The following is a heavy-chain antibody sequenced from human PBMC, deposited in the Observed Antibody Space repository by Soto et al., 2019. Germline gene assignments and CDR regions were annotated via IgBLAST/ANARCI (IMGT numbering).Heavy chain of an antibody. CDR1: GFTFSSYS. J-gene: IGHJ4*02. CDR2: ISSSSSYI. D-gene: IGHD2-15*01. Sequence: GGSLRLSCAASGFTFSSYSMNWVRQAPGKGLEWVSSISSSSSYIYYADSVKGRFTISRDNAKNSLYLQMNSLRAEDTAVYYCARDRLKWDKLGYCSGGSCNAGGYWGQGTLVTISS. V-gene: IGHV3-21*01. CDR3: ARDRLKWDKLGYCSGGSCNAGGY.